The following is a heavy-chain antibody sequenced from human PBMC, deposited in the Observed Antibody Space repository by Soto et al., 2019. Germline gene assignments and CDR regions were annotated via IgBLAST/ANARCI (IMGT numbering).Heavy chain of an antibody. D-gene: IGHD6-19*01. V-gene: IGHV1-69*13. Sequence: SVKVSCKASRSTFSSYAITWVRQAPGQGLEWMGGIIPIFGAANYAQKFQGRVTITADESTSTAYMELSSLRSEDTAVYYCARDLGRSGWAGDYWGQGTLVTVSS. J-gene: IGHJ4*02. CDR2: IIPIFGAA. CDR3: ARDLGRSGWAGDY. CDR1: RSTFSSYA.